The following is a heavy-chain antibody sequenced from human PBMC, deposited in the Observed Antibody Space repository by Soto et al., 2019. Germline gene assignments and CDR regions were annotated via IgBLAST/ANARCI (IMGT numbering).Heavy chain of an antibody. J-gene: IGHJ4*02. CDR3: ARAGSSGYWTTLKPPDY. D-gene: IGHD3-22*01. V-gene: IGHV4-31*03. CDR1: GGSISSGGYY. Sequence: QVQLQESGPGLVKPSQTLSLTCTVSGGSISSGGYYWSWIRQHPGKGLEWIGYIYYSGSTYYNPSLKSRVTISVDTSKNQFSLKLSSVTAADTAVYYCARAGSSGYWTTLKPPDYWGQGTLVTVSS. CDR2: IYYSGST.